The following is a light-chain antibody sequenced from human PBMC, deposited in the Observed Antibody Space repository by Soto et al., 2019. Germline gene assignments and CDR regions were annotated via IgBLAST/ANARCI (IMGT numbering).Light chain of an antibody. CDR3: PPYNSYYKT. V-gene: IGKV1-5*01. CDR1: QSSSSW. Sequence: DIQMTQSPSTLSASVGDRVTITCRASQSSSSWLAWDQQKSGKAPKLLIYDDSSLESGAPSRFSGSGSGKEFTLTISGLPPYDFATYYCPPYNSYYKTVGQGTKVEIK. CDR2: DDS. J-gene: IGKJ1*01.